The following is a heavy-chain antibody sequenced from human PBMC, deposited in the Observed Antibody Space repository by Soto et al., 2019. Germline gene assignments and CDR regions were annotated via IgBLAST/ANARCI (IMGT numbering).Heavy chain of an antibody. D-gene: IGHD6-19*01. CDR1: GFIFKSYG. V-gene: IGHV3-30*18. CDR2: ISHDGSNA. CDR3: AKQGIEVAGTDYFDY. J-gene: IGHJ4*02. Sequence: QVQLVESGGGVVQPGKSLRLSCAATGFIFKSYGVHWVRQAPGKGLEWVAVISHDGSNAYYADAVNGRFTISRDNAKNTVYLQMNGLRAEDTAVYYCAKQGIEVAGTDYFDYWGQGALVTVAS.